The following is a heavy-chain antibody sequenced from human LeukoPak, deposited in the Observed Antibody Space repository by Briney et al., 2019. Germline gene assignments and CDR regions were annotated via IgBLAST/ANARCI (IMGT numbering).Heavy chain of an antibody. J-gene: IGHJ3*02. CDR2: IYYSGST. CDR1: GGSISSSSYY. V-gene: IGHV4-39*01. Sequence: PSETLSLTCTVSGGSISSSSYYWGWIRQPPGKGLEWIGSIYYSGSTYYNPSLKSRVTMSVDTSKNQFSLKLSSVTAADTAVYYCARRLDIVVVVAATPNDAFDIWGQGTMVTVSS. D-gene: IGHD2-15*01. CDR3: ARRLDIVVVVAATPNDAFDI.